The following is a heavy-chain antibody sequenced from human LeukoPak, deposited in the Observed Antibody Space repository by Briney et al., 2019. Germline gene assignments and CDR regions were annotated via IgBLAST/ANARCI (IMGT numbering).Heavy chain of an antibody. Sequence: GGSLRLSCAASGFTFSSYWMHWLRQVPGKGLVWVARISSDESSTTYADSVKGRFTISRDNAKNTLYLQMNSLRVEDTAVYYCARVYSSGWYRFDYWGQGTLDIVSS. V-gene: IGHV3-74*01. CDR2: ISSDESST. CDR1: GFTFSSYW. J-gene: IGHJ4*02. D-gene: IGHD6-19*01. CDR3: ARVYSSGWYRFDY.